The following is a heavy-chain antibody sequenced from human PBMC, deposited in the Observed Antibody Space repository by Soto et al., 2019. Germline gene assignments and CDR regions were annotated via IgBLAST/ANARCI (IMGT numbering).Heavy chain of an antibody. D-gene: IGHD2-15*01. CDR3: ARHLPGSVFGQDY. CDR1: DGSSMSYF. Sequence: ETMSDTRTVSDGSSMSYFWSWVRQPPGKGLEWIGQIYSSGSTYYSPSLKSRVTISVDTSENHFSLKLSSVTAADTAVYYCARHLPGSVFGQDYWGPGSQVTVSS. V-gene: IGHV4-59*08. CDR2: IYSSGST. J-gene: IGHJ4*02.